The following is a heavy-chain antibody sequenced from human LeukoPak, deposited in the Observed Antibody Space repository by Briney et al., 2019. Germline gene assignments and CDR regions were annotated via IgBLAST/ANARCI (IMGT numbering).Heavy chain of an antibody. V-gene: IGHV4-4*07. D-gene: IGHD4-11*01. Sequence: SETLSLTCTVSGGSINNYFWSWIRQPAGKGLEWVGRIYTSGGTNYNPSLKSPVTMSIDTTKNQFSLKVTSVTDADTAVYYCARDPYNNSPFDYWGQGILVTVSS. CDR3: ARDPYNNSPFDY. CDR1: GGSINNYF. J-gene: IGHJ4*02. CDR2: IYTSGGT.